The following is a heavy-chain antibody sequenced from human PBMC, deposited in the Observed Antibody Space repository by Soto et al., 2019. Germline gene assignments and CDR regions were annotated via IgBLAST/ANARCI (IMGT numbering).Heavy chain of an antibody. Sequence: SETLSLTCAVYGGSFSGYYWSWIRQPPGKGLEWIGEINHSGSTNYNPSLKSRVTISVDTSKNQFSLKLSSVTAADTAVYYCARGNQYYYGSGSYYNNWFDPWGQGTLVTVS. J-gene: IGHJ5*02. V-gene: IGHV4-34*01. D-gene: IGHD3-10*01. CDR1: GGSFSGYY. CDR3: ARGNQYYYGSGSYYNNWFDP. CDR2: INHSGST.